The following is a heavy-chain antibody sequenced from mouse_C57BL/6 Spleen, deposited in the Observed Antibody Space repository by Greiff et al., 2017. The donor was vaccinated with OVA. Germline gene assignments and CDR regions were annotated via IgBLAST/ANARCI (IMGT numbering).Heavy chain of an antibody. CDR1: GYTFTGYW. V-gene: IGHV1-9*01. D-gene: IGHD1-1*01. CDR3: ARNYYGSSPWYFDV. CDR2: ILPGSGRT. J-gene: IGHJ1*03. Sequence: QVQLQQSGAELMKPGASVKLSCKATGYTFTGYWIEWVKQRPGHGLEWIGEILPGSGRTNYNEKFKGKATFTAETSSNTAYMQLSSLTTDASAIYYCARNYYGSSPWYFDVWGTGTTVTVSS.